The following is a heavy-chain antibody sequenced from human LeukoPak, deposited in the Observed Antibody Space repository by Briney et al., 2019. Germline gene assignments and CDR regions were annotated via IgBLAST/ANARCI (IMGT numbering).Heavy chain of an antibody. V-gene: IGHV3-11*01. J-gene: IGHJ4*02. CDR3: ARAVSADTAMVYFDY. CDR1: GFTFSDYY. CDR2: ISNSGSII. D-gene: IGHD5-18*01. Sequence: PGVSLRLSCAASGFTFSDYYMFWIRQAPGKGVEWVSYISNSGSIIYYADSVKGRFTVSRDNAKDSLYLQMNSLRAEDTAVYYCARAVSADTAMVYFDYWGQGTLVTVSS.